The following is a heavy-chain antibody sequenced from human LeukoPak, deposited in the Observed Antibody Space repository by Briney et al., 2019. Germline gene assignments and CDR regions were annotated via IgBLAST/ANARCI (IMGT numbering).Heavy chain of an antibody. J-gene: IGHJ4*02. CDR1: GFTFSGSA. CDR2: IRSKANSYAT. D-gene: IGHD4-17*01. Sequence: SGGSLRLSCAASGFTFSGSAMHWVRQASGKGLEWVGRIRSKANSYATAYAASVKDRFTISRDDPKNTAYLQMNSLRAEDTAVYYCARGMYDYGDSLVTSYFDFWGQGALVTVSS. V-gene: IGHV3-73*01. CDR3: ARGMYDYGDSLVTSYFDF.